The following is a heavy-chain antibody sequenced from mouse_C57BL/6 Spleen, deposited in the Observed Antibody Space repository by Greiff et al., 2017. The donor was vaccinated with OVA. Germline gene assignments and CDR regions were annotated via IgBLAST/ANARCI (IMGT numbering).Heavy chain of an antibody. Sequence: QVQLQQSGPGLVQPSQSLSITCTVSGFSLTSYGVHWVRQSPGKGLEWLGVIWRGGSTDYNAAFMSRLSITKDNSKSQVFFKMNSLQADDTAIYYCAKKGEEYYDYDESYAMDYWGQGTSVTVSS. CDR2: IWRGGST. D-gene: IGHD2-4*01. CDR3: AKKGEEYYDYDESYAMDY. CDR1: GFSLTSYG. V-gene: IGHV2-5*01. J-gene: IGHJ4*01.